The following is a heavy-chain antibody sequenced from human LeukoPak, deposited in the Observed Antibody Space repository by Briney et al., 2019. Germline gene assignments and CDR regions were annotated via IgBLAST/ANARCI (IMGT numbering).Heavy chain of an antibody. CDR1: GSRFTSYW. CDR2: IYPGDSDT. J-gene: IGHJ4*02. V-gene: IGHV5-51*01. Sequence: PGASLKISCRGSGSRFTSYWMAWERQLPGKGLEWMGIIYPGDSDTRYSPSFQGQVTISADKSINTAYLQWSSLKASDTAMYYCARRNPMSGDSFDSWGQGTLVTASS. D-gene: IGHD4-17*01. CDR3: ARRNPMSGDSFDS.